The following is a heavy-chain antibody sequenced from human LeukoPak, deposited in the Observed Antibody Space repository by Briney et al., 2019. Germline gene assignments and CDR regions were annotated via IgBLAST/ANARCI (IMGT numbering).Heavy chain of an antibody. CDR1: NYTFTSYP. CDR2: ISAYTGNT. J-gene: IGHJ1*01. CDR3: TRGSSSQYFQH. Sequence: ASVKVSCTASNYTFTSYPISWVRQAPGLGLEWMGWISAYTGNTNYAQKVQGRVTMTTDTSTNTAYMELASLRPDDTAIYYCTRGSSSQYFQHWGQGTLVTVSS. V-gene: IGHV1-18*01. D-gene: IGHD6-6*01.